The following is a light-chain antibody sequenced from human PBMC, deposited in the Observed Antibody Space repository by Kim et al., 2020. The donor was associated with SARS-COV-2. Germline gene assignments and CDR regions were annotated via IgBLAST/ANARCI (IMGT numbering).Light chain of an antibody. J-gene: IGLJ3*02. V-gene: IGLV10-54*04. CDR1: TNNVGDEG. Sequence: QAGLTQPPSVSKGLRQTATLTCTGNTNNVGDEGVAWLQQHRGHPPKLLSYRDNNRPSGISERFSASRSGNTASLTITGLQPEDEADYYCSAWDSSLSAWVFGGGTKL. CDR2: RDN. CDR3: SAWDSSLSAWV.